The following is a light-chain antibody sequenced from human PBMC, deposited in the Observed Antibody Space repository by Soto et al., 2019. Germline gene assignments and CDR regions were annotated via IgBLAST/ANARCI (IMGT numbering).Light chain of an antibody. Sequence: SYELTQPLSVSVALGQTARITCGGNNIGSKNVHWYQQKPGQAPVLIISRDTNRPSGIPERFSGSNSGNTATLTISRAQAGDEADYYCQVWDRISVVFGGGTKLTVL. CDR1: NIGSKN. CDR3: QVWDRISVV. J-gene: IGLJ2*01. CDR2: RDT. V-gene: IGLV3-9*01.